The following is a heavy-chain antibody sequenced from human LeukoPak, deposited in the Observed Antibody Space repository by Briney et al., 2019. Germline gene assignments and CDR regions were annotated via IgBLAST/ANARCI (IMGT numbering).Heavy chain of an antibody. CDR3: ARRHSTYVYFDY. V-gene: IGHV5-51*01. Sequence: PGESLKISCKWSGYSLTSYWIGWVRQRPGEGLEWMGVIYPGDSDTRYSASFQGQDTMSPDKSISTAYLQWRSLKASATAMYYCARRHSTYVYFDYWGEGTLATVS. J-gene: IGHJ4*02. CDR1: GYSLTSYW. D-gene: IGHD4-11*01. CDR2: IYPGDSDT.